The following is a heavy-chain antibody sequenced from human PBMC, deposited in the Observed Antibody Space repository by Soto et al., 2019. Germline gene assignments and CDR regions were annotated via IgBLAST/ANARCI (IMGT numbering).Heavy chain of an antibody. D-gene: IGHD3-3*01. J-gene: IGHJ4*02. CDR2: IFDSGSA. CDR3: ASGSGYYRLFHS. Sequence: QVQLQESGPGLVKPSQTLSLTCYVSGGSITSGGYSWTWIRHQPGKALQGIGYIFDSGSAYYNPSLKSRLRISVDTGENLFSLELSSVTAADTVVYYCASGSGYYRLFHSWGQGTLVSVSS. CDR1: GGSITSGGYS. V-gene: IGHV4-31*02.